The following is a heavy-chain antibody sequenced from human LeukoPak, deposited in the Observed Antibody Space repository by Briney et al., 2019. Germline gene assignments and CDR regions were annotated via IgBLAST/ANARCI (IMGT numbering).Heavy chain of an antibody. CDR2: IYYSGNT. J-gene: IGHJ2*01. D-gene: IGHD3-22*01. V-gene: IGHV4-59*01. CDR3: ARDRDSSGLRDFDL. Sequence: SGTLSLTCTVSGGSINSYYWSWIRQPPGKGLEWIGYIYYSGNTYYNPSLKSRVSISIDTSKNQLSLQLSSVTAADTAVYYCARDRDSSGLRDFDLWGRGTLVTVSA. CDR1: GGSINSYY.